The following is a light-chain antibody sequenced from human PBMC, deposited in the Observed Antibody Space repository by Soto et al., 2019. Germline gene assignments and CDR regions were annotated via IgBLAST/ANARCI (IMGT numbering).Light chain of an antibody. CDR3: AAWDGSLNGPV. CDR1: SSNIGTNT. Sequence: QSVLTQPPSASGTPGQTVTISCSGSSSNIGTNTVNWYQQLPGTAPKLLIYSSNQRPSGVPDRFSGSKSGTSASLAISGLQYEDEADYYCAAWDGSLNGPVFGTGTKVTVL. V-gene: IGLV1-44*01. CDR2: SSN. J-gene: IGLJ1*01.